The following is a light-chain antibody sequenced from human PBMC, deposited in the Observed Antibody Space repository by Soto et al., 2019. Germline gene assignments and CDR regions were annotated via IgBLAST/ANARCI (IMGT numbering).Light chain of an antibody. V-gene: IGKV1-5*01. Sequence: DLQMTQSPSTLSASVGDRVTITCRASQTISNWLAWYQQKPGKAPKVLIFDASTLDGGVPSRFSGRRSGTDFTLTISSLQPSDFATYYCQQYNTYPLTFGGGTKVDIK. J-gene: IGKJ4*01. CDR2: DAS. CDR3: QQYNTYPLT. CDR1: QTISNW.